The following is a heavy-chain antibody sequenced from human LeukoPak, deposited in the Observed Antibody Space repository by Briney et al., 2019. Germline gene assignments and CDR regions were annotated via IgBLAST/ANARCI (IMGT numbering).Heavy chain of an antibody. J-gene: IGHJ6*02. CDR1: GGSISNTLDY. Sequence: SETLSLTCTVSGGSISNTLDYWAWIRQPPGNGLEWIGSIYYSGGTYYNPSLKSRVSISLDTSKNQFSLKLNSVTAADTAVYYCARDSILTGNGPSYYYYGMDVWGQGTTVTVSS. CDR2: IYYSGGT. CDR3: ARDSILTGNGPSYYYYGMDV. D-gene: IGHD3-9*01. V-gene: IGHV4-39*02.